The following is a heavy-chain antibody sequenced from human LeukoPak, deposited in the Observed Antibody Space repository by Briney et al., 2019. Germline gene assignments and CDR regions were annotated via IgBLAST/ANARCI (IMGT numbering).Heavy chain of an antibody. J-gene: IGHJ5*02. D-gene: IGHD6-13*01. V-gene: IGHV3-48*03. CDR1: GFTFSSYE. CDR3: ARGYESAAASP. Sequence: GGSLRLSCAASGFTFSSYEMNWVRQAPGKGLEWVSHISSSGSTIYYADSVKGRFTISRDNAKNSLYLQMNSLRAEDTAVYYCARGYESAAASPWGQGTLVTVSS. CDR2: ISSSGSTI.